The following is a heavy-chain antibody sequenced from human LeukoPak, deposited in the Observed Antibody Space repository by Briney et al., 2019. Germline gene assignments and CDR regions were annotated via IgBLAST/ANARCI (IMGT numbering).Heavy chain of an antibody. D-gene: IGHD7-27*01. CDR1: GFTFSSYG. J-gene: IGHJ4*02. Sequence: GSLRLSCAASGFTFSSYGMHWVRQAPGKGLEWVAVISYDGSNKYYADSVKGRFTISRDNSKNTLYLQMNSLRAEDTAVHYCVASPGWGQGTLVTVSS. CDR3: VASPG. CDR2: ISYDGSNK. V-gene: IGHV3-30*03.